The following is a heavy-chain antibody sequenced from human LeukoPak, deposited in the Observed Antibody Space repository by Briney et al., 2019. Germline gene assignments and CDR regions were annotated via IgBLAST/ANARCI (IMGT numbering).Heavy chain of an antibody. D-gene: IGHD6-19*01. CDR1: GVSISSYY. CDR2: IYYSGST. J-gene: IGHJ5*02. V-gene: IGHV4-59*01. CDR3: ARVIAVAGINWFDP. Sequence: SETLSLTCTVSGVSISSYYWSWIRQPPGKGLEWIGYIYYSGSTNYNPSLQSRVTISVDTSKNQFSLKLSSVTAADTAVYYCARVIAVAGINWFDPWGQGTLVTVSS.